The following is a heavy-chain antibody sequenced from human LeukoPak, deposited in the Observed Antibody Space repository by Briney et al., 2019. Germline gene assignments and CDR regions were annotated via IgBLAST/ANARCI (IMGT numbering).Heavy chain of an antibody. CDR1: GYTFTAYY. CDR2: INPNNDDT. CDR3: ARDSNYDILTASAFDI. V-gene: IGHV1-2*02. D-gene: IGHD3-9*01. J-gene: IGHJ3*02. Sequence: ASVKVSCKASGYTFTAYYMHWVRQAPGQGLEWMGWINPNNDDTNYAEKFQGRVTMIRDTSTSTAYMELSRLTSDDTAVYYCARDSNYDILTASAFDIWGQGTMVTVSS.